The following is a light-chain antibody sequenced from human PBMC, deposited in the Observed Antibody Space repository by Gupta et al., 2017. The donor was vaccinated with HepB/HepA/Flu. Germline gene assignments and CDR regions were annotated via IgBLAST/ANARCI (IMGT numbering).Light chain of an antibody. Sequence: QSALTQPASVSGSPGQSITISCTGTSSDVGGYNYVSWYQQHPGKAPKLMIYDVSNRPSGVSNRFSGSKSGNTASLTXSXLQAEDXADYYCSSDTSSSTWVFGGGTKLTVL. J-gene: IGLJ3*02. CDR2: DVS. CDR3: SSDTSSSTWV. V-gene: IGLV2-14*01. CDR1: SSDVGGYNY.